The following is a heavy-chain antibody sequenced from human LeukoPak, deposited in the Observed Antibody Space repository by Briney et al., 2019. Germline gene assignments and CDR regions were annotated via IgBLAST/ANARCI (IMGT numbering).Heavy chain of an antibody. CDR1: GYTFTSYD. D-gene: IGHD5-24*01. CDR3: ARGMATIDESFDY. J-gene: IGHJ4*02. CDR2: MNPNSGNT. V-gene: IGHV1-8*01. Sequence: GASVKVSCKASGYTFTSYDINWVRQATGQGLEWMGWMNPNSGNTGYAQKFQGGVTMTRNTSISTAYMELSSLRSEDTAVYYCARGMATIDESFDYWGQGTLVTVSS.